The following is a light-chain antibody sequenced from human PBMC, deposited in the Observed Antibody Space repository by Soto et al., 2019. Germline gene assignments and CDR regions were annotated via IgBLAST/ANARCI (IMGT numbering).Light chain of an antibody. CDR3: QNFGDSPFT. CDR2: GAS. CDR1: ESISSHY. Sequence: PGERATLSCRASESISSHYIAWYQQKPGQAPRLLIFGASTRATGIPDRFSGSWSGTDFTLTISRLEPEDFAVYYCQNFGDSPFTFGPGTKVDFK. V-gene: IGKV3-20*01. J-gene: IGKJ3*01.